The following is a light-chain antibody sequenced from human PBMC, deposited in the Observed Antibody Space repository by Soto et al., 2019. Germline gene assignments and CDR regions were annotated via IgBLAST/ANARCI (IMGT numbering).Light chain of an antibody. Sequence: QAVLTQPPSVSAAPGQTVTISCSGSNSNIGNNYVSWYQQLPGTAPKVLIYDNNKRPSGIPDRFSGSKSATSGTLGITGLQTGDGADYYCGTWDSSLSTYVFGTGTKLTVL. V-gene: IGLV1-51*01. CDR3: GTWDSSLSTYV. CDR1: NSNIGNNY. CDR2: DNN. J-gene: IGLJ1*01.